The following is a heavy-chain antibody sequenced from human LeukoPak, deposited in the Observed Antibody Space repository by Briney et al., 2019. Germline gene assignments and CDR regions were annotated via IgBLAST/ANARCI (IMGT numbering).Heavy chain of an antibody. J-gene: IGHJ3*02. Sequence: GGSLRLSCAASGFTFSSYDMHWVRQATGKGLEWVSAIDTTGDTYYPGSVKGRFTISRENAKNSLYLEMNSLRAGDTAVYYCARAFTARSGGYDAFDIWGQGTMVTVSS. CDR1: GFTFSSYD. CDR2: IDTTGDT. D-gene: IGHD6-25*01. V-gene: IGHV3-13*01. CDR3: ARAFTARSGGYDAFDI.